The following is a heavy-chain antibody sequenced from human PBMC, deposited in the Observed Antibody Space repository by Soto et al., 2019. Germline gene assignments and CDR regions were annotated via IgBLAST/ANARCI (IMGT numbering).Heavy chain of an antibody. J-gene: IGHJ6*02. D-gene: IGHD2-15*01. CDR1: GFTFSSYA. CDR2: ISGSGGST. V-gene: IGHV3-23*01. Sequence: EVQLLESGGGLVQPGGSLRLSCAASGFTFSSYAMSWVRQAPGKGLEWVSAISGSGGSTYYADSVKGRFTISRDNSKNTLYLQMNSLRAEDTAVYYCAKAQYLGYCSGGSCYGRNYYYYYGMDVWGQGTTVTVSS. CDR3: AKAQYLGYCSGGSCYGRNYYYYYGMDV.